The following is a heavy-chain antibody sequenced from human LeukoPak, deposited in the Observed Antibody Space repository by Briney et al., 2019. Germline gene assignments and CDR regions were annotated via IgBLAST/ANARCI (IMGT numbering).Heavy chain of an antibody. D-gene: IGHD6-13*01. Sequence: ASVKVSCKASGYTFTSYGISWVRQAPGQGLEWMGWINPNSGGTNYAQKFQGRVTMTRDTSISTAYMELSRLRSDDTAVYYCAITTYSSSWYYWGQGTLVTVSS. CDR1: GYTFTSYG. CDR2: INPNSGGT. CDR3: AITTYSSSWYY. J-gene: IGHJ4*02. V-gene: IGHV1-2*02.